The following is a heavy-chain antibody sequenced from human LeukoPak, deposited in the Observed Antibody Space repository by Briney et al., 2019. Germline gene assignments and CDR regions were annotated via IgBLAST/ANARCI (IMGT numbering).Heavy chain of an antibody. CDR3: AKARQQLVTGVGYGMDV. CDR1: GFTFSSYG. Sequence: GRSLRLSCAASGFTFSSYGMHWVREAPGKGLEWVAVISYDGSNKYYADSVKGRFTISRDNSKNTLYLQMNSLRAEDTAVYYCAKARQQLVTGVGYGMDVWGKGTTVTVSS. CDR2: ISYDGSNK. J-gene: IGHJ6*04. V-gene: IGHV3-30*18. D-gene: IGHD6-13*01.